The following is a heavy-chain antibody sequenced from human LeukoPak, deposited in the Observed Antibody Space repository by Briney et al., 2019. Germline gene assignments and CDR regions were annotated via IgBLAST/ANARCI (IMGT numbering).Heavy chain of an antibody. Sequence: GGSLRLSCAASGFTVSSNYMSWVRQAPGKGLEWVSVIYSGGTTYYADSVKGRFTISRDSSKNTLYLQMSSLRAEDTAVYYCAKARTPYNSGFDYWGQGTLVAVSS. J-gene: IGHJ4*02. CDR2: IYSGGTT. CDR3: AKARTPYNSGFDY. D-gene: IGHD6-19*01. V-gene: IGHV3-66*01. CDR1: GFTVSSNY.